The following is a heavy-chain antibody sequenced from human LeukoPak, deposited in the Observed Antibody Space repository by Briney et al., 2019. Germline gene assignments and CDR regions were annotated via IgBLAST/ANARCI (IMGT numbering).Heavy chain of an antibody. V-gene: IGHV3-30*18. CDR2: ISYDGSNK. CDR3: AKDITMVRTPGGAFDI. Sequence: HPGGSLRLSCAASGFTFSSYGMHWVRQAPGRGLEWVAVISYDGSNKYYADSVKGRFTISRDNSKNTLYLQMNSLRADDTAVYYCAKDITMVRTPGGAFDIWGQGTMVTVSS. CDR1: GFTFSSYG. D-gene: IGHD3-10*01. J-gene: IGHJ3*02.